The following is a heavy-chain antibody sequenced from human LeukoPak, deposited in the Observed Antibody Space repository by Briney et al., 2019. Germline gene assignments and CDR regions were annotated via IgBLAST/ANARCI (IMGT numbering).Heavy chain of an antibody. J-gene: IGHJ5*02. Sequence: SETLSLTCTVSGGSISSGDYYWSWIRQPPGKGLEWIGYIYYSGSTYYNPSLKSRVTISVDTSKNQFSLELSSVTAADTAVYYCARGTDQGWFDPWGQGTLVTVSS. CDR3: ARGTDQGWFDP. CDR2: IYYSGST. D-gene: IGHD2-2*01. V-gene: IGHV4-30-4*01. CDR1: GGSISSGDYY.